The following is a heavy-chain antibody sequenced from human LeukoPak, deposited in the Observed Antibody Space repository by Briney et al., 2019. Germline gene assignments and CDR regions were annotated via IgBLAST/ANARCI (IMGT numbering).Heavy chain of an antibody. Sequence: GGSLRLSCAASGFTFSSYAMSWVRQAPGKGLEWVSAISGSGGSTYYADSVKGRFTISRDNSKNTLYLQMDSLRAEDTAVYYCANQHGDYVRYYYGMDVWGQGTTVTVSS. CDR1: GFTFSSYA. J-gene: IGHJ6*02. CDR2: ISGSGGST. V-gene: IGHV3-23*01. CDR3: ANQHGDYVRYYYGMDV. D-gene: IGHD4-17*01.